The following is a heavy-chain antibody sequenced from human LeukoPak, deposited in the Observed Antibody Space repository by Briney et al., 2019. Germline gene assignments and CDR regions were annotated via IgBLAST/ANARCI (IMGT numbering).Heavy chain of an antibody. J-gene: IGHJ4*02. V-gene: IGHV4-39*01. Sequence: PSETLSLTCTVSGDSISTSNSYWGWIRQPPGKGLEWIGSIYYSGNTYYNASLKSRVAISVDTSKNQFSLKFTSVTAADTAVYYCARRAYGSGSLDFDYWGQGTLVTVSS. CDR1: GDSISTSNSY. D-gene: IGHD3-10*01. CDR2: IYYSGNT. CDR3: ARRAYGSGSLDFDY.